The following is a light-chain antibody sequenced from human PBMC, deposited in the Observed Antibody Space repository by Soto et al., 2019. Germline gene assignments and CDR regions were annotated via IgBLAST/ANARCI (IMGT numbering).Light chain of an antibody. CDR1: QSVSSY. CDR3: QQRSNWPPL. CDR2: DAS. J-gene: IGKJ2*01. V-gene: IGKV3-11*01. Sequence: EIVLTQSPATLSLSPGERATLSCRASQSVSSYLAWYQQKPGQAPRLLIYDASNRATGIPARFSGSGSGTDLTLTISSLEPEDFAVYYCQQRSNWPPLFGQGTKVDIK.